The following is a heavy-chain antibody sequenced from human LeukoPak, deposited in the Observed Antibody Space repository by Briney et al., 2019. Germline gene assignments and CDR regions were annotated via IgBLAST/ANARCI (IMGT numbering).Heavy chain of an antibody. CDR1: LGSISGGVYY. CDR2: IYYSGST. D-gene: IGHD5-24*01. CDR3: PRDIRDGSQGADWYFDL. Sequence: TLSLTSAVSLGSISGGVYYSSWIRQPPGEGLEWIGYIYYSGSTYSNPSLKSRVPISVDTSRTQFSLSLPSVTAADTAVYYCPRDIRDGSQGADWYFDLWGRGTLVTVSS. J-gene: IGHJ2*01. V-gene: IGHV4-31*11.